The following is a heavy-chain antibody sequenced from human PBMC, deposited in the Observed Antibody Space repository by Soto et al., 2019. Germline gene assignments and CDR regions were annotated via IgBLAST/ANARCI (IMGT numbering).Heavy chain of an antibody. CDR1: GFTFSSYS. J-gene: IGHJ6*02. CDR2: ISSSSSTI. Sequence: EVQLVESGGGLVQPGGSLRLSCAASGFTFSSYSMNWVRQAPGKGLEWVSYISSSSSTIYYADSVKGRFTISRDNAKNSLYLQMNSRRAEDTAVYYCARDSSSVWFLGGMDVLGQGTTVTVSS. V-gene: IGHV3-48*01. CDR3: ARDSSSVWFLGGMDV. D-gene: IGHD6-19*01.